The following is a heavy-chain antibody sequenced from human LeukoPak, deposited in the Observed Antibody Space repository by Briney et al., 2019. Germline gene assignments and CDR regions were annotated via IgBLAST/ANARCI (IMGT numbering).Heavy chain of an antibody. V-gene: IGHV3-30*03. J-gene: IGHJ4*02. D-gene: IGHD5-12*01. CDR2: ISSDGNDK. CDR1: GVTFRSYG. CDR3: TTKVTRGNSGDDYDD. Sequence: GGSLRLSCVVSGVTFRSYGMHWVRQAPGKGLECVALISSDGNDKLYGDSVRGRFTISRDDSKSTLYLQMNSLRAEDTAVYYCTTKVTRGNSGDDYDDWGQGTLVTVSS.